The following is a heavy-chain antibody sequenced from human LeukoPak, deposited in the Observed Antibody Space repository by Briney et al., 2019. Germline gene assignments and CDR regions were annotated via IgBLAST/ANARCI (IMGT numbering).Heavy chain of an antibody. Sequence: SSETLSLTCGVSGGSISSTNWWTWVRQPPGKGLEWIGEVHLDGSTNYNPSLESRLTMSVDLSENHISLKLTSVTAADTAVYYCAREGGFYRPLDYSGQGTLVTVSS. CDR1: GGSISSTNW. J-gene: IGHJ4*02. D-gene: IGHD3-3*01. CDR3: AREGGFYRPLDY. V-gene: IGHV4-4*02. CDR2: VHLDGST.